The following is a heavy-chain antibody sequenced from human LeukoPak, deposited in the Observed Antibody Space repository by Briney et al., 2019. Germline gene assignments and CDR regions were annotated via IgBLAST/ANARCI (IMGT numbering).Heavy chain of an antibody. Sequence: SETLSLTCSLSGDYISSSSYYWGWIRQPPGKGLEWIGEIYYSGSTYYNASLKSRVSISIDTSNNHFSLRLSSLSAADPSLYYCARRRYYDSTGYLDWGRGTLITVSS. CDR3: ARRRYYDSTGYLD. CDR1: GDYISSSSYY. V-gene: IGHV4-39*02. D-gene: IGHD3-22*01. J-gene: IGHJ1*01. CDR2: IYYSGST.